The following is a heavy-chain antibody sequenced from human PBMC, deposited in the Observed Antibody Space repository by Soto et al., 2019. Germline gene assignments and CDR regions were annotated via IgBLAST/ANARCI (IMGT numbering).Heavy chain of an antibody. Sequence: GGSLRLSCAASGFTFSSYSMNWVRQAPGKGLEWVSSISSSSSYIYYADSVKGRFTISRDNAKNSLYLQMNSLRAEDTAVYYCARDTSYVVTAPSVVYWGQGTLVTVSS. J-gene: IGHJ4*02. CDR3: ARDTSYVVTAPSVVY. CDR2: ISSSSSYI. V-gene: IGHV3-21*01. D-gene: IGHD2-21*02. CDR1: GFTFSSYS.